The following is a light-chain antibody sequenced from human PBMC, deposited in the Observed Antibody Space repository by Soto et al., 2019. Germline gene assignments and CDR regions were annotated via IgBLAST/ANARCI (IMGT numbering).Light chain of an antibody. Sequence: SVLTQPPSLSAAPGQMVTISCSGGNPKIGNNYVSWYQQLPGTAPKLLIYETNKRPSGIPDRFSGSKSGTSATLGITGLQTGDEADYYCGTWDSSLSTAYHVFGSGTKVTVL. J-gene: IGLJ1*01. V-gene: IGLV1-51*02. CDR2: ETN. CDR1: NPKIGNNY. CDR3: GTWDSSLSTAYHV.